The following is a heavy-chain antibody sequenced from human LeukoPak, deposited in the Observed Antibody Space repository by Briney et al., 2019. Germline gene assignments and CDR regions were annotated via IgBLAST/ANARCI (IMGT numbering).Heavy chain of an antibody. Sequence: ASVEVSCKASGYTFTDYYMHWVRQAPGQGFEWMGWINPNDGDTNYAQKFQGRVTMTRDTSISTAHMEVSRLRSDDTAVYYCARANFLYCSSSTCLFDYWGQGTLVTVSS. CDR1: GYTFTDYY. D-gene: IGHD2-2*01. V-gene: IGHV1-2*02. CDR3: ARANFLYCSSSTCLFDY. J-gene: IGHJ4*02. CDR2: INPNDGDT.